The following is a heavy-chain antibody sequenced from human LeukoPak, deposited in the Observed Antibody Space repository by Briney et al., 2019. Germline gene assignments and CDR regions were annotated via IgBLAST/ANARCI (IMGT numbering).Heavy chain of an antibody. Sequence: GESLKISCEGSGYSYTSYWIGWVRQMPGKGLEWMGIIYPGDSDTRYSPSFQGQVTISADKSISTAYLQWSSLKASDTARYYCAKVVAATFSDAFDIWGQRTMVTVSS. CDR1: GYSYTSYW. CDR2: IYPGDSDT. CDR3: AKVVAATFSDAFDI. D-gene: IGHD2-15*01. J-gene: IGHJ3*02. V-gene: IGHV5-51*01.